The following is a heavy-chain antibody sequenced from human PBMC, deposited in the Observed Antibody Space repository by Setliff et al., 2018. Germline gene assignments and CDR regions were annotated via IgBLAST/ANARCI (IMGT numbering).Heavy chain of an antibody. CDR1: GFTFGDYA. V-gene: IGHV3-48*01. CDR2: IISNSLTI. D-gene: IGHD2-15*01. Sequence: HPGGSLRLSCTASGFTFGDYAVSWVRQAPGKGLEWVSYIISNSLTIHYADSVRGRFTVSRDNARNSLYLQMNNLRAEDTAVYYCARDEVNCSGSKCYSGFDSWGQGTLVTVSS. J-gene: IGHJ4*02. CDR3: ARDEVNCSGSKCYSGFDS.